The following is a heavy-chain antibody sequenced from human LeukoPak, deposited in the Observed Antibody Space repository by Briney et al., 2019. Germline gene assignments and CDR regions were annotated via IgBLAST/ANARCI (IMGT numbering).Heavy chain of an antibody. CDR2: INHSGRT. D-gene: IGHD5-18*01. CDR1: GGSFSGYY. CDR3: ARGNTAPNYYYYVDV. J-gene: IGHJ6*03. Sequence: SETLSLTCAVYGGSFSGYYWSWIRQPPGKGLECIGEINHSGRTNYNPSLKSRVTISVDTSKNQFSLKLSSVTAADTAVYYCARGNTAPNYYYYVDVWGKGTTVTVSS. V-gene: IGHV4-34*01.